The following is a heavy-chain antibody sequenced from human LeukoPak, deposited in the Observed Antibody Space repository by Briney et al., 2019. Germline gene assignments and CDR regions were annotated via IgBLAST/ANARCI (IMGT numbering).Heavy chain of an antibody. Sequence: GGSLRLSCAASGFTFSSYAMHWVRQAPGKGLEYVSAISSNGGSTYYANSVKGRFTISRDNSKNTLYLQMGSLRAEDMAVYYCAREFTGIAAADHWSWFDPWGQGTLVTVSS. J-gene: IGHJ5*02. CDR1: GFTFSSYA. V-gene: IGHV3-64*01. CDR2: ISSNGGST. CDR3: AREFTGIAAADHWSWFDP. D-gene: IGHD6-13*01.